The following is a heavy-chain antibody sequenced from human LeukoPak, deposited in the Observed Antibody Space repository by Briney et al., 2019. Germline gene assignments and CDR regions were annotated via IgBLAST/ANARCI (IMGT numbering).Heavy chain of an antibody. D-gene: IGHD3-9*01. J-gene: IGHJ3*02. CDR3: ARGEDFDWLPERPDAFDI. Sequence: PSETLSLTCAVYGGSFTGYYWSWIRQPPGKGLEWIGEINHSGRTNYNPSLKSRLTLSLDMSRDQFSLKLSSVTAADTAVYYCARGEDFDWLPERPDAFDIWGQGTMVTVSS. CDR1: GGSFTGYY. CDR2: INHSGRT. V-gene: IGHV4-34*01.